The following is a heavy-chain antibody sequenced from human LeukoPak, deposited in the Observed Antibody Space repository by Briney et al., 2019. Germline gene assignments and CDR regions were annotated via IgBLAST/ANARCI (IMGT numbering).Heavy chain of an antibody. V-gene: IGHV4-59*08. D-gene: IGHD5-12*01. J-gene: IGHJ6*02. CDR2: IHYTGHT. CDR3: ARHLGGHSGYDEDYDLYYGMDV. CDR1: GGSITFYY. Sequence: SETLSLTCSVSGGSITFYYWSWIRQPPGKGLEWIGYIHYTGHTNYNPSLKSRVTISVDTSKNQFSLNLSSVTAADTVVYYCARHLGGHSGYDEDYDLYYGMDVWGQGTTVTVSS.